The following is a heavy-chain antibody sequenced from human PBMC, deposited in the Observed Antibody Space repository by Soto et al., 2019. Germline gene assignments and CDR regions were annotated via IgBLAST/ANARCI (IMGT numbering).Heavy chain of an antibody. CDR2: ISGSGGST. V-gene: IGHV3-23*01. CDR1: GFTFSSYA. J-gene: IGHJ4*02. Sequence: EVQLLESGGGLVQPGGSLRLSCAASGFTFSSYAMSWVRQAPGKGLEWVSAISGSGGSTYYADSVKGRFTISRDNSKNTLYLQMISLRAEDTAVYYWAKGKSKSSGWGAYYFDYWGQGALVTVSS. D-gene: IGHD6-19*01. CDR3: AKGKSKSSGWGAYYFDY.